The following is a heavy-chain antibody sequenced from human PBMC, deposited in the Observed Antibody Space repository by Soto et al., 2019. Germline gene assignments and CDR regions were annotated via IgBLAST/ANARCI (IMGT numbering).Heavy chain of an antibody. D-gene: IGHD2-15*01. CDR1: GGSISSGGYY. Sequence: TLSLTCTVSGGSISSGGYYWSWIRQHPGKGLEWNGYIYYSGSTYYNPSLKSRVTISVDTSKNQFSLKLSSVTAADTAVYYCARRYGGNFDYWGQGTLVTVSS. CDR2: IYYSGST. V-gene: IGHV4-31*03. J-gene: IGHJ4*02. CDR3: ARRYGGNFDY.